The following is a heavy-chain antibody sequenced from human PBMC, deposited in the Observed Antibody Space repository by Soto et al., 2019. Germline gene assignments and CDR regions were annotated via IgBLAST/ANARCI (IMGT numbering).Heavy chain of an antibody. Sequence: QVQLVESGGGVVQPGRSLRLSCAASGFTFSSYAMHWVRQAPGKGLEWVAVISYDGSNKYYADSVKGRFTISRDNSKNTRYLQMNSLRAEDTAVYYFSRDQRYGLFDPWGQGTLVTVSS. D-gene: IGHD5-18*01. CDR2: ISYDGSNK. CDR1: GFTFSSYA. J-gene: IGHJ5*02. V-gene: IGHV3-30-3*01. CDR3: SRDQRYGLFDP.